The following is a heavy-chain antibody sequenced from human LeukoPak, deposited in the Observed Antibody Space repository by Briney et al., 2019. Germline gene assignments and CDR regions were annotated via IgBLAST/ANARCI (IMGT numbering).Heavy chain of an antibody. J-gene: IGHJ5*02. CDR3: ARDGLVTWIQLNNWFDP. V-gene: IGHV1-3*01. CDR2: INAGNGNT. CDR1: GYTFTSYA. Sequence: ASVKVSCKASGYTFTSYAMHWVRQAPGQRLEWMGWINAGNGNTKYSQKFQGRVTITRDTSASTAYMELSSLRSEDTAVYYCARDGLVTWIQLNNWFDPWGQGTLVTVSS. D-gene: IGHD5-18*01.